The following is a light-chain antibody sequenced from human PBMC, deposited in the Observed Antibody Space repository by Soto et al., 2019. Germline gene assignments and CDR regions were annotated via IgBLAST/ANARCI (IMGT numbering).Light chain of an antibody. Sequence: QSALTQPPAASGSPGQSVTISCTGTSSDVGGYKYVSWYQQHPGKAPKLLIYEVSQRPSGVPDRFSGSKSGNTASLTVSGLQAEDEADYYCAAWDDSLNGRVFGTGTKVTVL. CDR1: SSDVGGYKY. CDR2: EVS. J-gene: IGLJ1*01. CDR3: AAWDDSLNGRV. V-gene: IGLV2-8*01.